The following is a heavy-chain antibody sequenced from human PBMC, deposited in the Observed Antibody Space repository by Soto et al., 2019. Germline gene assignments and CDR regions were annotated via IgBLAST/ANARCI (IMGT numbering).Heavy chain of an antibody. CDR1: GFTFSSYA. CDR3: AKDKGVFNWANSYFDD. CDR2: ISYDGSNK. D-gene: IGHD1-1*01. V-gene: IGHV3-30-3*01. J-gene: IGHJ4*02. Sequence: GGSLRLSCAASGFTFSSYAMHWVRQAPGKGLEWVAVISYDGSNKYYTDSVKGRFTISRDNSKNTLYLQMNSPRPEDTAVYYCAKDKGVFNWANSYFDDWGQGALVTVTS.